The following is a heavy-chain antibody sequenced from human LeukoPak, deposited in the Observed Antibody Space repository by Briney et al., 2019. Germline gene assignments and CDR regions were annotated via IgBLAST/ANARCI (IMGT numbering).Heavy chain of an antibody. CDR1: GYTFTTYA. V-gene: IGHV1-3*01. Sequence: ASVKVSCKASGYTFTTYAMHWVRQAPGQRLEWMGWINGDNGNTKYSQKFQGRVTITADESTSTAYMELSSLRSEDTVVYYCARDPSLLYCSSTSCYRGINWFDPWGQGTLVTVSS. CDR2: INGDNGNT. D-gene: IGHD2-2*02. CDR3: ARDPSLLYCSSTSCYRGINWFDP. J-gene: IGHJ5*02.